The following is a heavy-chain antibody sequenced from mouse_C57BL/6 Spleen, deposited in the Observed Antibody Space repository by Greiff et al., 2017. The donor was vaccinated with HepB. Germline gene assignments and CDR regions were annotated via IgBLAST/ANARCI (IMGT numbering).Heavy chain of an antibody. J-gene: IGHJ1*03. CDR1: GYAFSSSW. CDR2: IYPGDGDT. Sequence: QVQLQHSGPELVKPGASVKISCKASGYAFSSSWMNWVKQRPGKGLEWIGRIYPGDGDTNYNGKFKGKATLTADKSSSTAYMQLSSLTSEDSAVYFCARGGYFDVWGTGTTVTVSS. V-gene: IGHV1-82*01. CDR3: ARGGYFDV.